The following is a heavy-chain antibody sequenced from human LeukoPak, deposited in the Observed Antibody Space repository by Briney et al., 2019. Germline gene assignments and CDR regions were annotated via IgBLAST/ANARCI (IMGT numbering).Heavy chain of an antibody. CDR1: GGSVSVNF. J-gene: IGHJ4*02. CDR3: ARIYNWAYSY. V-gene: IGHV3-66*01. D-gene: IGHD1-20*01. Sequence: GGSLRLSCAASGGSVSVNFMSWVRQAPGKGLEWVSVIYGGSTTYYADSVKGRFTISRDNSKNTLFLQMNSLRVDDTAVYYCARIYNWAYSYWGQGTLVTVSS. CDR2: IYGGSTT.